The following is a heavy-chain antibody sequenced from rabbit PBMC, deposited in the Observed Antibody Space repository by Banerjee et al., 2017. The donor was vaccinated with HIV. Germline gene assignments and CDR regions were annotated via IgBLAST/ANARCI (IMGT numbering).Heavy chain of an antibody. Sequence: QSLEESGGDLVKPGASLTLTCTASGVSFSFNSYMCWVRQAPGKGLEWIACIDTGSSGFTYFATWAKGRFPISKTSSTTVTLQVTSLTAADTATYFCARDLTGVIGWNFGWWGPGTLVTVS. D-gene: IGHD4-1*01. CDR1: GVSFSFNSY. CDR3: ARDLTGVIGWNFGW. CDR2: IDTGSSGFT. J-gene: IGHJ6*01. V-gene: IGHV1S40*01.